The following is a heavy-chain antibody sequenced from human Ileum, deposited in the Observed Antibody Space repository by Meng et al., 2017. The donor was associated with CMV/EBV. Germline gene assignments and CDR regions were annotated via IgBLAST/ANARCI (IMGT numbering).Heavy chain of an antibody. Sequence: LVEGGGGLVHPGGSLVISCAASGFDFSWDWLDWVRQAPGKGLVYVSRISSDGSSIYYADSVKGRFTISRDNARNTLYLQTNSLRVEDTAVYFCTRGNYGMDVWGQGTTVTVSS. CDR1: GFDFSWDW. CDR3: TRGNYGMDV. V-gene: IGHV3-74*01. J-gene: IGHJ6*02. CDR2: ISSDGSSI.